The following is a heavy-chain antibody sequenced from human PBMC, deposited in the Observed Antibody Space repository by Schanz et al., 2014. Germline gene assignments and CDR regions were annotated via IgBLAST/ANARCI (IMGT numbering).Heavy chain of an antibody. D-gene: IGHD1-26*01. Sequence: EVQLVESGGGLVQPGGSLIISCSASGLTFSDYALHWVRQAPGKGLEYVSAITSDGGGTYYADSVKGRFIISRDTSRNMLFLQMSSLTSDDTAVYYCARSPHYRERKQRSARPTTTNLWGQGTLVTVFS. CDR1: GLTFSDYA. CDR3: ARSPHYRERKQRSARPTTTNL. V-gene: IGHV3-64D*06. J-gene: IGHJ4*02. CDR2: ITSDGGGT.